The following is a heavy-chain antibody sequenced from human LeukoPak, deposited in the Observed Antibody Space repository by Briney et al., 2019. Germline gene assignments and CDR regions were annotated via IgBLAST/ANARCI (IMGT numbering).Heavy chain of an antibody. CDR3: ARRIVVVPAAILDYYGMDV. V-gene: IGHV7-4-1*02. D-gene: IGHD2-2*02. J-gene: IGHJ6*02. CDR1: GYTFTSYA. Sequence: ASVKVYCKASGYTFTSYAMNWVRQAPGQGLEWMGWSNTNTGNPTYAQGFTGRFVFSLDTSVSTAYLQISSLKAEDTAVYYCARRIVVVPAAILDYYGMDVWGQGTTVTVSS. CDR2: SNTNTGNP.